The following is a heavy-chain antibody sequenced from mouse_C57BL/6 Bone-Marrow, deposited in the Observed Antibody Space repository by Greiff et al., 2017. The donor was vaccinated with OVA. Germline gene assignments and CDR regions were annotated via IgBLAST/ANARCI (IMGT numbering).Heavy chain of an antibody. D-gene: IGHD1-1*01. J-gene: IGHJ3*01. Sequence: DVHLVESGGDLVKPGGSLKLSCAASGFTFSSYGMSWVRQTPDKRLEWVATISSGGSYTYYPDSVKGRFTISRDNAKNTLYLQMSSLKSEDTAMYYCARHLYYYGSSPFAYWGQGTLVTVSA. V-gene: IGHV5-6*01. CDR1: GFTFSSYG. CDR3: ARHLYYYGSSPFAY. CDR2: ISSGGSYT.